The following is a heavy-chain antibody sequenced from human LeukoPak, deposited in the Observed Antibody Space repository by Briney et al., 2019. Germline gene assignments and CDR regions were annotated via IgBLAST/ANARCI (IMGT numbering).Heavy chain of an antibody. V-gene: IGHV5-51*01. CDR3: ARDLDYGGQTHDFDY. J-gene: IGHJ4*02. Sequence: PGESLKISCKGSGYSFTTYWIAWVRQMPGKGLEWMGIIYPDDSDTRYSPSFQGQVTILVDKSITTAYLQWSSLKASDTAMYYCARDLDYGGQTHDFDYWGQGTLVTVSS. CDR1: GYSFTTYW. D-gene: IGHD4-23*01. CDR2: IYPDDSDT.